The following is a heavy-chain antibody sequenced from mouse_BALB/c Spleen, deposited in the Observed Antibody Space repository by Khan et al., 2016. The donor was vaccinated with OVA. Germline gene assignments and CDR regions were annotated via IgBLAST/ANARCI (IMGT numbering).Heavy chain of an antibody. CDR1: GYTFTDYV. D-gene: IGHD2-14*01. Sequence: QVQLQQSGPELVKPGASLKMSCKASGYTFTDYVITWVKQRTRQGLEWIGDIFPGSGSTYYNEKFKDRATLTADKSSNTAYMQLSGLTSEDSAVYCGARGGYSVFAYWGQGTLVTVSA. V-gene: IGHV1-77*01. CDR2: IFPGSGST. J-gene: IGHJ3*01. CDR3: ARGGYSVFAY.